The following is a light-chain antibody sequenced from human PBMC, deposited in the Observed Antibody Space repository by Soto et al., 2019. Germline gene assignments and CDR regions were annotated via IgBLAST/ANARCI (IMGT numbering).Light chain of an antibody. J-gene: IGLJ1*01. CDR1: SSNIGSYT. V-gene: IGLV1-44*01. CDR2: GDN. CDR3: AAWDDSLNGYV. Sequence: QSVLTQPPSASGTPGQRVTISCSGGSSNIGSYTVNWYQQLPGTAPKLLIYGDNQRPSGVPDRFSGSKSGTSASLAISGLQSVDEADYYCAAWDDSLNGYVFGTGTKVTVL.